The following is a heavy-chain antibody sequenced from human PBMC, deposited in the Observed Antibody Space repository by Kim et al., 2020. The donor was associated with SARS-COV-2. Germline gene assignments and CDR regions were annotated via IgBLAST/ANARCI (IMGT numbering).Heavy chain of an antibody. CDR1: GGSISSYY. V-gene: IGHV4-59*12. CDR3: ARDGGYDFWSGFYTTDYYGMDV. D-gene: IGHD3-3*01. CDR2: IYYSGST. Sequence: SETLSLTCTVSGGSISSYYWSWIRQPPGKGLEWIGYIYYSGSTNYNPSLTSRVTISVDTSKNQFSLKLSSVTAADTAVYYCARDGGYDFWSGFYTTDYYGMDVWGQGTTVTVSS. J-gene: IGHJ6*02.